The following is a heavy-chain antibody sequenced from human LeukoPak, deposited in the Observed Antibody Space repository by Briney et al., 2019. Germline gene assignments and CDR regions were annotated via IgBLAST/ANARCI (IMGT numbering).Heavy chain of an antibody. CDR1: GFTFSSYA. Sequence: GGSLRLSCAASGFTFSSYAMHWVRQAPGKGLEHVSGISSNGGSTYYANPVKGRFTISRDNSKNTLYLQMGSLRAEDMAVYYCARRTGVSDYWGQGTLVTVSS. CDR3: ARRTGVSDY. V-gene: IGHV3-64*01. J-gene: IGHJ4*02. D-gene: IGHD3/OR15-3a*01. CDR2: ISSNGGST.